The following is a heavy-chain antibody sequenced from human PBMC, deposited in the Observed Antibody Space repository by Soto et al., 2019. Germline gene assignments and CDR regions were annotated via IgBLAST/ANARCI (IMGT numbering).Heavy chain of an antibody. CDR3: AHAGDYDLLTFDH. Sequence: QITLKESGPTLVRPAQTLTLTCDFSGFSLSTYHMGVAWIRQPPGKALVWLALIYWDDDKRYSRSLKDRHAISKDTSRNRVVLTITNMDPGDRATYFCAHAGDYDLLTFDHWGPGTLVTVSS. D-gene: IGHD4-17*01. CDR1: GFSLSTYHMG. CDR2: IYWDDDK. J-gene: IGHJ4*02. V-gene: IGHV2-5*02.